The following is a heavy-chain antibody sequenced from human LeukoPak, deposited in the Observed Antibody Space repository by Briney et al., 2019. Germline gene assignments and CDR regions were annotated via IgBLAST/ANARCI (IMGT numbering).Heavy chain of an antibody. J-gene: IGHJ5*02. CDR2: IYYSGST. V-gene: IGHV4-31*03. CDR1: GGSISSGGYY. CDR3: ARGRDYYDSSGP. D-gene: IGHD3-22*01. Sequence: PSETLSLTCTVSGGSISSGGYYWSWIRQHPGKGLEWIGYIYYSGSTYYNPSLKSRVTISVDTSKNQSSLKLSSVTAADTAVYYCARGRDYYDSSGPWGQGTLVTVSS.